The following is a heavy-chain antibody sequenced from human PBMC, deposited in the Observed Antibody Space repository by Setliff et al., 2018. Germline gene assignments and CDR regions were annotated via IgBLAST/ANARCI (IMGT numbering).Heavy chain of an antibody. Sequence: SETLSLTCTVSGGSISSGDYYWSWIRQPPGKGLEWIGYIYYSGSTYYNPSRKSRVIISVDTSLNQVSLELSAVTAADTAVYYCARGARLYETDHHYYGWLDPWGQGTLVTVSS. V-gene: IGHV4-30-4*08. D-gene: IGHD3-22*01. CDR1: GGSISSGDYY. CDR2: IYYSGST. CDR3: ARGARLYETDHHYYGWLDP. J-gene: IGHJ5*02.